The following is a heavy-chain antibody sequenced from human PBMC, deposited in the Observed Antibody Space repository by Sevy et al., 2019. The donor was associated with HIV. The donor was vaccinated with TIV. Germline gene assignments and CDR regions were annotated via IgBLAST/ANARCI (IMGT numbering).Heavy chain of an antibody. D-gene: IGHD3-3*01. Sequence: ASVKVSCKASGYTFTSYDINWVRQATGQGLEWMGWMNPNSGNTGYAQKFQGRVTMTRETSISTAYMELSSLRSEDTAVYYCARGLPNYDFWSGYYSRLSGRRGNFDYWGQGTLVTVSS. J-gene: IGHJ4*02. CDR2: MNPNSGNT. V-gene: IGHV1-8*01. CDR1: GYTFTSYD. CDR3: ARGLPNYDFWSGYYSRLSGRRGNFDY.